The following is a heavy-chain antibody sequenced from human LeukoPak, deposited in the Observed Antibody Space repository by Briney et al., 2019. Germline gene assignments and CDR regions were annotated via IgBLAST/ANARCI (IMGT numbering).Heavy chain of an antibody. CDR3: ANSPTYCSSTSCYINY. CDR1: GFTFSSYG. J-gene: IGHJ4*02. Sequence: GALRLSCAASGFTFSSYGMHWVRQAPGKGLEWVAVISDDGSNKYYVDSVKGRFTTSRDNSKNTLYLQMNSLRAEDTAVYYCANSPTYCSSTSCYINYWGQGTLVTVSS. V-gene: IGHV3-30*18. CDR2: ISDDGSNK. D-gene: IGHD2-2*02.